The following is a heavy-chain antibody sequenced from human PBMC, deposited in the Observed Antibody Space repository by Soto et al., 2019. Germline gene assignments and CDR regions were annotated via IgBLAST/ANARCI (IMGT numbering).Heavy chain of an antibody. CDR1: GFTFNSYA. Sequence: PGGSLRLSCAASGFTFNSYAMSWVRQAPGKGLEWVSGIGGGGRSTYYADSVKGRFTISRDNSKNALYLQMNILRAEDTALYYCAKDASCSSSSGYFDYWGQGTLVTVSS. CDR2: IGGGGRST. J-gene: IGHJ4*02. CDR3: AKDASCSSSSGYFDY. V-gene: IGHV3-23*01. D-gene: IGHD2-2*01.